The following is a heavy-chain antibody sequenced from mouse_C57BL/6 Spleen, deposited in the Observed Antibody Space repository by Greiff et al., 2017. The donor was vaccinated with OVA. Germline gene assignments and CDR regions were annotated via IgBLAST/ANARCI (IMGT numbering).Heavy chain of an antibody. V-gene: IGHV1-4*01. J-gene: IGHJ2*01. CDR3: AREAYYYGSSNY. D-gene: IGHD1-1*01. CDR1: GYTFTSYT. CDR2: INPSSGYT. Sequence: QVQLQQSGAELARPGASVKMSCKASGYTFTSYTMHWVKQRPGQGLEWIGYINPSSGYTKYNQKFKDKATLTADKSSSTAYMQLSSLTSEDSAVYYGAREAYYYGSSNYWGQGTTLTVSS.